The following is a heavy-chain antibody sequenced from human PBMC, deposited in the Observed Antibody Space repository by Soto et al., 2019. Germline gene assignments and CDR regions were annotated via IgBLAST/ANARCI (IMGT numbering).Heavy chain of an antibody. CDR1: GGSFSGYY. Sequence: QVQLQQWGAGLLKPSETLSLTCAVYGGSFSGYYWSWIRQPPGKGLEWIGEINHSGSTNYNPSLKSRVTISVDTSKNQFSLKMSSVTAADTAVYYCARGYSYGKTPYYYHYYLDVWGKGTTVTVSS. V-gene: IGHV4-34*01. D-gene: IGHD5-18*01. CDR2: INHSGST. CDR3: ARGYSYGKTPYYYHYYLDV. J-gene: IGHJ6*03.